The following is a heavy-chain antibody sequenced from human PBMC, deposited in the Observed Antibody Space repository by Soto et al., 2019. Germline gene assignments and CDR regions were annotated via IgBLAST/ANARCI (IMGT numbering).Heavy chain of an antibody. CDR1: GFTFSSYG. CDR3: AREQSHYYYYGMDV. CDR2: IWYDGSNK. V-gene: IGHV3-33*01. J-gene: IGHJ6*02. Sequence: LSLSCAASGFTFSSYGMHWVRQAPGKGLEWVAVIWYDGSNKYYADSVKGRFTISRDNSKNTLYLQMNSLRAEDTAVYYCAREQSHYYYYGMDVWGQGTTVTVSS.